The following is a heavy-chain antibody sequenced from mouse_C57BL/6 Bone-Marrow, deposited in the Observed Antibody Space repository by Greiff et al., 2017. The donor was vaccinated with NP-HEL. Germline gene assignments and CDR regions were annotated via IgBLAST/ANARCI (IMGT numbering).Heavy chain of an antibody. D-gene: IGHD2-4*01. V-gene: IGHV1-59*01. CDR2: IDPSDSYT. J-gene: IGHJ3*01. Sequence: QVQLQQPGAELVRPGTSVKLSCKASGYTFTSYWMHWVKQRPGQGFEWIGVIDPSDSYTNYNQKFKGKATLTVDTSSSTAYMQLSSLTSEDSAVYYCARDDYGGAYWGQGTLVTVSA. CDR1: GYTFTSYW. CDR3: ARDDYGGAY.